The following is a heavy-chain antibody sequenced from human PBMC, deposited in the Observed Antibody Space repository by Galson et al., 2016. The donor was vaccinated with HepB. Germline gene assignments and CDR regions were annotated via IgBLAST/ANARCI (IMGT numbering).Heavy chain of an antibody. CDR2: IKPDSGVA. CDR3: ARRRYYGMDV. V-gene: IGHV1-2*06. CDR1: GYTFTAYY. Sequence: SVKVSCKASGYTFTAYYVHWVRQAPGQGLEYMARIKPDSGVAKPAQKFQGRVTLARDTSINTVYMELSSLRTEDTAVYYCARRRYYGMDVWGQGATVTVSS. J-gene: IGHJ6*02.